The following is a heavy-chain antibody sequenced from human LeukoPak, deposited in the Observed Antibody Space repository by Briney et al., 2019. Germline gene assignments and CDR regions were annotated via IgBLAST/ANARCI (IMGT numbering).Heavy chain of an antibody. CDR3: ARDRGAPADY. J-gene: IGHJ4*02. V-gene: IGHV3-48*01. CDR2: ISSSSSTI. D-gene: IGHD5-24*01. Sequence: PGGSLRLSCAASGFTFSSYSMNWVRQAPGKGLEWVSYISSSSSTIYYADSVKGRFTISRDNAKNSLYLQMNSLRAGDTAVYYCARDRGAPADYWGQGTLVTVSS. CDR1: GFTFSSYS.